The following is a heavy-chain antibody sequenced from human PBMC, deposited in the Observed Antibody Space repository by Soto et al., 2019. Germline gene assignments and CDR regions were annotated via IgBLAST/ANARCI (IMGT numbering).Heavy chain of an antibody. CDR3: ASRPDLGGGPFDY. V-gene: IGHV1-69*02. D-gene: IGHD3-16*01. CDR2: IIPILGIA. Sequence: SVKVSCKASGGTFSSYTISWVRQAPGQGLEWMGRIIPILGIANYAQKFQGRVTITADKSTSTAYMELSSLRSEDTAIYYCASRPDLGGGPFDYWGQGALVTVSS. CDR1: GGTFSSYT. J-gene: IGHJ4*02.